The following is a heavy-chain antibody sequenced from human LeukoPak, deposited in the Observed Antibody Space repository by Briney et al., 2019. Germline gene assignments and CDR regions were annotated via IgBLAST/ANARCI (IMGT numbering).Heavy chain of an antibody. Sequence: ASVKVSCKASGYTFTSYGISWVRQAPGQGLEWMGWISAYNGNTNYAQKLQGRVTMTTDTSTSTAYMELRSLRSDDTAVYYCALIPDIVVVPAAMGYWGQGTQVTVSS. CDR2: ISAYNGNT. J-gene: IGHJ4*02. D-gene: IGHD2-2*01. CDR1: GYTFTSYG. CDR3: ALIPDIVVVPAAMGY. V-gene: IGHV1-18*01.